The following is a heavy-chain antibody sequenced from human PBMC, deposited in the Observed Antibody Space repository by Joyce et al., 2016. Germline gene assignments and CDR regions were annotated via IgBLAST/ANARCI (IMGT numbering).Heavy chain of an antibody. J-gene: IGHJ4*02. CDR2: ISAYNGKT. D-gene: IGHD3-10*01. CDR1: GYTFTNYG. CDR3: GRDRKRILLFGEFPDY. V-gene: IGHV1-18*04. Sequence: QVQLVQSGAELKNPVASVKVSCKASGYTFTNYGISWVPESPGKGLEWMGWISAYNGKTNFAQRFQDRASMTTDAATNTADLELRSLGSDDTAVYYCGRDRKRILLFGEFPDYWGQGTLVTVSS.